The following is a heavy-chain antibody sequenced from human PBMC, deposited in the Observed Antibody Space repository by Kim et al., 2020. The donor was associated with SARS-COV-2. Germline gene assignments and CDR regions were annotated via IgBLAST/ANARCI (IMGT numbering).Heavy chain of an antibody. CDR3: ARGIQLWEYYFDY. Sequence: SNPSLKSRVTISVDTSKNQFSLKLSSVTAADTAVYYCARGIQLWEYYFDYWGQGTLVTVSS. V-gene: IGHV4-31*02. D-gene: IGHD5-18*01. J-gene: IGHJ4*02.